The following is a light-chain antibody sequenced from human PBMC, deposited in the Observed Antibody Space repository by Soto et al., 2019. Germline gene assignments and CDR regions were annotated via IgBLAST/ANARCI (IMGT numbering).Light chain of an antibody. J-gene: IGKJ1*01. Sequence: EIVVTQSPSTLSLCPLEIATLSCRASQSVSSNLAWYQQKPGQAPRLLIYGASTRATGIPARFSGSGSGTEFTLTISSLQSEDFAVYYCQQYNNWPRTFGQGTKVDIK. V-gene: IGKV3-15*01. CDR3: QQYNNWPRT. CDR1: QSVSSN. CDR2: GAS.